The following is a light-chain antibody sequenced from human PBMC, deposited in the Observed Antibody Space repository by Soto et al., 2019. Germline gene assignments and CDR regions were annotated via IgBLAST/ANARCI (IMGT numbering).Light chain of an antibody. CDR3: QQYYSTPPT. J-gene: IGKJ1*01. Sequence: DIVMTQSVDSLAVSLGERATINCKSSQSVLHSSNNKNYLAWYQQKPGQPPKLLIYWASTRESGVPDRFSGSGSGTDFTLTISSLQAEDVAVYYCQQYYSTPPTFGQGTKVDIK. V-gene: IGKV4-1*01. CDR2: WAS. CDR1: QSVLHSSNNKNY.